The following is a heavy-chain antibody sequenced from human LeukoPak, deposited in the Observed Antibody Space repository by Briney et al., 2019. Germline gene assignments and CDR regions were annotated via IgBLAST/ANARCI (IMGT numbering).Heavy chain of an antibody. D-gene: IGHD3-22*01. CDR2: MNPNSGNT. CDR1: GYTFTSYD. V-gene: IGHV1-8*01. CDR3: ARDSSGYFIQ. Sequence: ASVKVSCKASGYTFTSYDINWVRQATGQGLEWMGWMNPNSGNTGYAQKFQGRVTITADKSTSTAYMELSSLRSEDTAVYYCARDSSGYFIQWGQGTLVTVSS. J-gene: IGHJ4*02.